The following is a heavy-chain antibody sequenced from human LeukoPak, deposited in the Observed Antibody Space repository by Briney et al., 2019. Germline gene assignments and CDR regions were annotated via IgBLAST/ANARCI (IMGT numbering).Heavy chain of an antibody. CDR1: GFTFTYAW. D-gene: IGHD6-19*01. J-gene: IGHJ6*02. CDR2: IYSGGST. Sequence: GGSLRLSCAAPGFTFTYAWMSWVRQAPGKGLEWVSVIYSGGSTYYADSVKGRFTISRDNSKNTLYLQMNSLRAEDTAVYYCARSVAGPSMDVWGQGTTVTVSS. V-gene: IGHV3-53*01. CDR3: ARSVAGPSMDV.